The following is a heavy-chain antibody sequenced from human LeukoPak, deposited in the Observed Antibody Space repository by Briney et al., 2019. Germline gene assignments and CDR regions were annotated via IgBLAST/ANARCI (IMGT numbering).Heavy chain of an antibody. V-gene: IGHV4-39*01. J-gene: IGHJ5*02. CDR2: IFFSGST. Sequence: SETLSLTCTVSGGSISSSSYYWGWIRQPPGKGLDWIGSIFFSGSTYYNPSLKSRVTISVDTSKNQFSLNLSSVTAADTAVYYCAKVVPAAMRGWFDPWGQGTLVTVSS. CDR3: AKVVPAAMRGWFDP. D-gene: IGHD2-2*01. CDR1: GGSISSSSYY.